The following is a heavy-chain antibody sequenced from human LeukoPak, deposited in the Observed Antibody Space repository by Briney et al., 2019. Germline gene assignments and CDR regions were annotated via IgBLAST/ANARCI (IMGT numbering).Heavy chain of an antibody. CDR2: ISGSGGST. J-gene: IGHJ4*02. CDR1: GFTFSSYA. V-gene: IGHV3-23*01. D-gene: IGHD6-19*01. CDR3: AKDHGYSSGWYSLNYFDY. Sequence: GGSLRLSCAASGFTFSSYAMSWVRQAPGKGLEWVSAISGSGGSTYYADSVKGRFTISRDNSKNTLYLQMNSLRAEDTAVYYCAKDHGYSSGWYSLNYFDYWGQGTLVTVSS.